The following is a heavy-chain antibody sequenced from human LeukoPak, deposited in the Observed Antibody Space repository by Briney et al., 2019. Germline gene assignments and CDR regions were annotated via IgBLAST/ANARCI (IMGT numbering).Heavy chain of an antibody. Sequence: SETLSLTCTVSGGSVSSGSYYWSWIRQPPGKGLEWIGYIYYSGSTNYNPSLKSRVTISVDTSKNQFSLKLSSVTAADTAVYYCAREVPGRYDYWGQGTLVTVSP. J-gene: IGHJ4*02. CDR2: IYYSGST. CDR3: AREVPGRYDY. V-gene: IGHV4-61*01. CDR1: GGSVSSGSYY. D-gene: IGHD2-2*01.